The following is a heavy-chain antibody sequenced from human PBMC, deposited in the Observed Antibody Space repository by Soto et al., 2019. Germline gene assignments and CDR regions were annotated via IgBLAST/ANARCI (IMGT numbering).Heavy chain of an antibody. J-gene: IGHJ6*02. CDR1: GFTFNNYA. CDR3: TRDEIDPRVYYYHGLDV. CDR2: IRSKIYGGTT. V-gene: IGHV3-49*03. Sequence: PGGSLRLSCTASGFTFNNYALSWFRQAPGKGLEWVGFIRSKIYGGTTEYAASVKGRFIISRDDSKSIGYLQMNSLKTEDTAVYYCTRDEIDPRVYYYHGLDVWGQGTTVTVSS.